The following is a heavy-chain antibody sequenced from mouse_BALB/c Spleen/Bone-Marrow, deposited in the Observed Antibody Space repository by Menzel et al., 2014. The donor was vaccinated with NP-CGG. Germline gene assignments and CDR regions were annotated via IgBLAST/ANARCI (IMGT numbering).Heavy chain of an antibody. CDR2: IFPGTVTP. V-gene: IGHV1S132*01. CDR1: GYTFTSYW. Sequence: VKLVESGAELVKPGASVKLSCKTSGYTFTSYWIQWVKQRPGQGPGWIGEIFPGTVTPYYNEKFKGKATLTIDTSSSTASMQLSSLTSEDSAVYFCARRGYGYLDYWGQGTTLTVSS. J-gene: IGHJ2*01. CDR3: ARRGYGYLDY. D-gene: IGHD2-10*02.